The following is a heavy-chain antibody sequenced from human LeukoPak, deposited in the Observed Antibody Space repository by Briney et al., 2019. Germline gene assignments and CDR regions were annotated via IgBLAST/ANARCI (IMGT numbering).Heavy chain of an antibody. CDR1: NYSISNSLY. J-gene: IGHJ6*03. D-gene: IGHD4-17*01. CDR3: ARGTYGYYIDV. Sequence: SETLSLTCSGSNYSISNSLYWGWLRQPPGKGLERIGSIYRSGSTFYNPSLKSRVTISLDTSKNQFSLKLSSVTAADTAVYFCARGTYGYYIDVWGKGTTITVSS. CDR2: IYRSGST. V-gene: IGHV4-38-2*02.